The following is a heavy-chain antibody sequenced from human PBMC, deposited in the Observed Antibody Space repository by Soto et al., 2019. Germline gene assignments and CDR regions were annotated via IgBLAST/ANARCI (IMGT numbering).Heavy chain of an antibody. J-gene: IGHJ4*02. CDR1: GGAFSSYA. CDR3: ARGGQDYYDSSGYSRYFDY. D-gene: IGHD3-22*01. CDR2: IIPIFGTA. Sequence: SSVKVSCKATGGAFSSYASSWVRQAPGQGLEWMGGIIPIFGTANYAQKFQGRVTITADESTSTAYMELSSLRSEDTAVYYCARGGQDYYDSSGYSRYFDYWGQGTLVPVSS. V-gene: IGHV1-69*13.